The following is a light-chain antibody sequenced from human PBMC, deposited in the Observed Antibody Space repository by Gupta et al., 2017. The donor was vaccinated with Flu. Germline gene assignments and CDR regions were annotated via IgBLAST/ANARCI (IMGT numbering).Light chain of an antibody. CDR1: QSISSW. J-gene: IGKJ1*01. V-gene: IGKV1-5*03. CDR3: KQYYSHRA. CDR2: KAS. Sequence: DIQMTQSPSTLSAYVGDRVTITCRASQSISSWLAWYQQKPGKAPKLLIYKASSLQSGVPSRFSGSGSGTEFTLTISSLQPNDSATYYCKQYYSHRAFGQRTQVEIK.